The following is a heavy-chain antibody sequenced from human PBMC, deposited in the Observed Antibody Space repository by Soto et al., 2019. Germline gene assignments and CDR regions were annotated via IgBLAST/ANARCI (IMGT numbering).Heavy chain of an antibody. V-gene: IGHV3-30*03. CDR1: GFTFSSYG. Sequence: ESGGGVVQPGRSLRLSCAASGFTFSSYGMHYVRQAPGKGLEWVALISYDGSNKYYADSVKGRFTISRDNSKNTLYLQMNSLRAEDTAVYYCASGGEDYYDSSGGSFDYWGQGTLVTVSS. CDR2: ISYDGSNK. CDR3: ASGGEDYYDSSGGSFDY. D-gene: IGHD3-22*01. J-gene: IGHJ4*02.